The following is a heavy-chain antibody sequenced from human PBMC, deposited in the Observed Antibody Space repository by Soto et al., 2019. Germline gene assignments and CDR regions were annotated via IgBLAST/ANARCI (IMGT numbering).Heavy chain of an antibody. Sequence: LRLSCAASGFTFSSYGMHWVRQAPGKGLEWVAVISYDGSNKYYADSVKGRFTISRDNSKNTLYLQMNSLRAEDTAVYYCAKEEMATIVIDYWGQGTLVTVSS. CDR2: ISYDGSNK. J-gene: IGHJ4*02. CDR1: GFTFSSYG. D-gene: IGHD5-12*01. V-gene: IGHV3-30*18. CDR3: AKEEMATIVIDY.